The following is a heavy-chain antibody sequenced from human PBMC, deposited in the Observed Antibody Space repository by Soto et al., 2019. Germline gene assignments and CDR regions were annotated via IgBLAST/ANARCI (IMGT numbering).Heavy chain of an antibody. Sequence: GESLKISCKGSGYSFTSYWIGWVRQMPGKGLEWMGIIYPGDSDIRYSPSFQGQVTISADKSISTAYLQWSSPKASDTAMYYCARFSKGYYYYYYGMDVWGQGTTVTVSS. CDR3: ARFSKGYYYYYYGMDV. CDR2: IYPGDSDI. J-gene: IGHJ6*02. CDR1: GYSFTSYW. D-gene: IGHD2-2*01. V-gene: IGHV5-51*01.